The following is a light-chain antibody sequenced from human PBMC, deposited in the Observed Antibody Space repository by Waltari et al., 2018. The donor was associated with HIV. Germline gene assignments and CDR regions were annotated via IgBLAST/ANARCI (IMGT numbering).Light chain of an antibody. J-gene: IGLJ3*02. CDR2: RNK. V-gene: IGLV1-47*01. Sequence: QSVLTQPPSATGTPGQRVTISCSGSSSNIGSNYVHWYQQLPGTTPKLLIYRNKQRPAGLPDRFAASKAGTSASLAIRGLRSEDEGDYYCAAWDDSLGGRGRFGGGTRLTVL. CDR3: AAWDDSLGGRGR. CDR1: SSNIGSNY.